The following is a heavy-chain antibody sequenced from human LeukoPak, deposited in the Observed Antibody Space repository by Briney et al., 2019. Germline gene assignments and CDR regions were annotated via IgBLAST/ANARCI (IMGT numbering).Heavy chain of an antibody. CDR1: GYTFSGYY. V-gene: IGHV1-2*02. D-gene: IGHD2-15*01. J-gene: IGHJ4*02. Sequence: GASVKVSCKASGYTFSGYYIHWARQAPGHGLEWMGWINPNSGGTNYAQKFQGRVTLTRDTSINTAYMELSRLRSDDTAMYYCTREEGRWFPYWGQGTLVTFSS. CDR3: TREEGRWFPY. CDR2: INPNSGGT.